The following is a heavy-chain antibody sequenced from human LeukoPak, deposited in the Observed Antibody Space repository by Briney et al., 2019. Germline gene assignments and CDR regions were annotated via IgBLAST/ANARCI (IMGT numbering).Heavy chain of an antibody. J-gene: IGHJ4*02. CDR1: GFTFSSYG. D-gene: IGHD5-24*01. V-gene: IGHV3-30*03. Sequence: GGSLRLSCAASGFTFSSYGMHWVRQAPGKGLEWVAVISYDGSNRYYADSVKGRFTISRDNSKNTLYLQMNSLRAEDTAVYHCARTKEMATISYFDSWGQGTLVTVSS. CDR3: ARTKEMATISYFDS. CDR2: ISYDGSNR.